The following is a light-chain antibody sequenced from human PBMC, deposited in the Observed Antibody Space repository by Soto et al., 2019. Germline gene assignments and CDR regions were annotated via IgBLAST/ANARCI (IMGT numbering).Light chain of an antibody. V-gene: IGKV3-15*01. CDR3: QQYNNWWT. J-gene: IGKJ1*01. Sequence: EVVMTQSPATLSVSPGERATLSCRASQSVSNNLAWYQQKPGQAPRLLIYGASTRATGIPARFSGSGSGTEFTLTISSLQSEDFAVYYCQQYNNWWTFGQGNKVEIK. CDR2: GAS. CDR1: QSVSNN.